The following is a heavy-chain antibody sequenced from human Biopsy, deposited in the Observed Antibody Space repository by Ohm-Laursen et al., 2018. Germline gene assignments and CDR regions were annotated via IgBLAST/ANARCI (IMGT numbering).Heavy chain of an antibody. V-gene: IGHV4-34*08. J-gene: IGHJ4*02. D-gene: IGHD2-15*01. Sequence: LQTLSLTCAVFGKTFSDYQWSWIRQPPGKGLEWIGQINQAGTTNYNLSLKSRVSISADASKYEFSLRLTSVTAADTAVYLCGNEVHGRDYWGLGAQVTVSS. CDR1: GKTFSDYQ. CDR3: GNEVHGRDY. CDR2: INQAGTT.